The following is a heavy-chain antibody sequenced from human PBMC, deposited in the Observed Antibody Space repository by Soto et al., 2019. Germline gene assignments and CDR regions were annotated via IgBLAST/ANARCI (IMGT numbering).Heavy chain of an antibody. D-gene: IGHD6-25*01. J-gene: IGHJ6*02. CDR3: ARFGLCGYGGDAYAV. Sequence: SETLSLTCIVPGGSISRYCWSWIRQPPGKGLECIGYIYYSGSTSYNPSLKSRGTISIDTSKNQFSLRLSSVTAADTAVYYCARFGLCGYGGDAYAVCARGTTVTVSS. V-gene: IGHV4-59*01. CDR2: IYYSGST. CDR1: GGSISRYC.